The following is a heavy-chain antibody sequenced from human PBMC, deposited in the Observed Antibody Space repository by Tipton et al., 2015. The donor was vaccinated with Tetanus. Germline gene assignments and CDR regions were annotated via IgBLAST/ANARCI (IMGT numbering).Heavy chain of an antibody. D-gene: IGHD2-2*01. CDR1: GGSFSGYY. V-gene: IGHV4-34*01. CDR3: ARGQGELESSTSTGHYYGMDV. Sequence: TLSLTCAVYGGSFSGYYWSWIRQPPGKGLEWIGEINHSGSTNYNPSLKSRVTISVDTSKNQFSLKLSSVTAADTAVYYCARGQGELESSTSTGHYYGMDVWGQGTTVTVSS. CDR2: INHSGST. J-gene: IGHJ6*02.